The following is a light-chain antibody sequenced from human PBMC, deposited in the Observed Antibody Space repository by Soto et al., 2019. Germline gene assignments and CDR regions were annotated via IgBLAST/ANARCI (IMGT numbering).Light chain of an antibody. CDR3: SSYTSTNTLV. CDR2: GVS. J-gene: IGLJ2*01. V-gene: IGLV2-14*01. CDR1: SSDVGDYNY. Sequence: QSALTQPASVSGSPGQSITISCTGTSSDVGDYNYFSWYQQHPGKAPKLIIYGVSNRTSRISTRFSGSKAGNTASLTISGLQAEDESDYYCSSYTSTNTLVFGGGTKLTVL.